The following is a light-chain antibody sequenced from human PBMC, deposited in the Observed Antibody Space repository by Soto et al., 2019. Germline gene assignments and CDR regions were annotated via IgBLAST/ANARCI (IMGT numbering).Light chain of an antibody. CDR3: SSFASSNPWV. CDR2: EVT. V-gene: IGLV2-8*01. CDR1: SSDVGAYNY. J-gene: IGLJ3*02. Sequence: QSALTQPPSASGSPGQSVTISCTGTSSDVGAYNYVAWYQQHAGKAPKLVIYEVTKRPSGVPDRFSGSKSANTASLTVSRLQAEDEADYYCSSFASSNPWVFGGGTQLTVL.